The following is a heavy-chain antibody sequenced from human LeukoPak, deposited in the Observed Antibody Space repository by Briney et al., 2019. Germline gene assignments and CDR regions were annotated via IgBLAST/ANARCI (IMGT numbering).Heavy chain of an antibody. Sequence: PGGSLRVSCEASGFTFSSYSMNWVRQAPGKGLEWVACINSSSTYIYYADSVKGRFTISRDNAKNSLYLQMNSLRAEDTAVYFCARDPAYYDLLTGYPPGYFDYWGQGTLVTVSS. J-gene: IGHJ4*02. V-gene: IGHV3-21*01. D-gene: IGHD3-9*01. CDR1: GFTFSSYS. CDR3: ARDPAYYDLLTGYPPGYFDY. CDR2: INSSSTYI.